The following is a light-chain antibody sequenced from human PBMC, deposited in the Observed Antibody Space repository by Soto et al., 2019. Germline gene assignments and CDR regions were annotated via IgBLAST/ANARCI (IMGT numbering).Light chain of an antibody. V-gene: IGLV2-23*02. Sequence: QSVLTQPASVSGSPGQSVTISCTGTSTNVGTCQAISWYQQHPGKAPKLILYEVSQRPSGVSDRFSGSKSGNTASLTISGLQAEDEADYHCCSYASSSTYVFGTGTKLTVL. CDR2: EVS. CDR3: CSYASSSTYV. J-gene: IGLJ1*01. CDR1: STNVGTCQA.